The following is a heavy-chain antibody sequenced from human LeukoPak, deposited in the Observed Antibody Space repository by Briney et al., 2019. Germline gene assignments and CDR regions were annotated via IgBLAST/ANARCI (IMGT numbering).Heavy chain of an antibody. J-gene: IGHJ4*02. CDR2: IYYSGST. CDR3: ARGSSSWTFDY. Sequence: SETLSLTCTVSGVSISSYYWSWIRQPPGKGLEWIGYIYYSGSTNYNPSLKSRVTISVDTSKNQFSLNLSSVTAADTAVYYCARGSSSWTFDYWGQGTLVTVSS. CDR1: GVSISSYY. V-gene: IGHV4-59*01. D-gene: IGHD6-13*01.